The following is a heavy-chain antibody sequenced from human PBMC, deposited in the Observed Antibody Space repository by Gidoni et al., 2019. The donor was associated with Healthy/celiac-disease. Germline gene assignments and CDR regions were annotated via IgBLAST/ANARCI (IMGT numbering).Heavy chain of an antibody. CDR1: GFIFGDYA. J-gene: IGHJ4*02. D-gene: IGHD2-2*02. V-gene: IGHV3-49*03. Sequence: VQPVESGGGLVQPGRSLRLSCKPSGFIFGDYAMSWFRQAPGKGLEWVGFIRSKAYGGTTEYAASVKGRFTISRDDSKSIAYLQMNSLKTEDTAVYYCSADCSSTSCYIRGGYWGQGTLVTVSS. CDR3: SADCSSTSCYIRGGY. CDR2: IRSKAYGGTT.